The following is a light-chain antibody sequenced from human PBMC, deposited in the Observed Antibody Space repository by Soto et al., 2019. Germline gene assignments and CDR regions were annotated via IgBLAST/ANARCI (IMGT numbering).Light chain of an antibody. CDR1: RSNIGENY. J-gene: IGLJ3*02. Sequence: QSVLTQPPSVSAAPGQKVTISCSGSRSNIGENYVSWYQQFPGAAPQLVIYDNVKRSPGIPDRFSGSKSGTSATLGITGLQTGDEADYYCGTWDSSLSAPNWVFGGGTKLTVL. CDR2: DNV. CDR3: GTWDSSLSAPNWV. V-gene: IGLV1-51*01.